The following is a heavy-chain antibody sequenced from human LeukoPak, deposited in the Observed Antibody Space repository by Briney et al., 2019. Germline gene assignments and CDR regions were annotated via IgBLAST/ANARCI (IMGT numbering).Heavy chain of an antibody. CDR1: GYSLTGYY. CDR3: AAAIISIAAPPGYYYGMDV. J-gene: IGHJ6*02. Sequence: GASVKVSCKASGYSLTGYYMHWVRQARGQRLEWIGWIVVGSGNTNYAQKFQERVTITRDMSTSTAYMELSSLRSEDTAVYYCAAAIISIAAPPGYYYGMDVWGQGTTVTVSS. CDR2: IVVGSGNT. V-gene: IGHV1-58*02. D-gene: IGHD6-6*01.